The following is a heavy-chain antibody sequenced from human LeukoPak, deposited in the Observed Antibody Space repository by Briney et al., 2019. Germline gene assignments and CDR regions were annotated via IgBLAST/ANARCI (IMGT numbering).Heavy chain of an antibody. CDR1: GFTFSTYW. D-gene: IGHD3-3*01. CDR2: IKQDGSEK. Sequence: GGSLRLSCAASGFTFSTYWMSWVRQAPGKGLEWVANIKQDGSEKYYVDSVKGRFTISRDNAKNSLYLQMNSLRAEDTAVYYCARSNYDFWSGYLYYLYYWGQGTLVTVSS. CDR3: ARSNYDFWSGYLYYLYY. J-gene: IGHJ4*02. V-gene: IGHV3-7*01.